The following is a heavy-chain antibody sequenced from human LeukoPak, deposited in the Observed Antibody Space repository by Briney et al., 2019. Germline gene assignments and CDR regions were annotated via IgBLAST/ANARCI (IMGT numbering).Heavy chain of an antibody. CDR3: ARIRVTIFGVYYFDY. CDR1: GFSLSNARMG. Sequence: SGPVLVKPTETLTLTCTVSGFSLSNARMGVSWIRQPPGKALEWLAHIFSNDEKSYSTSLKSRLTISKDTSKSQVVLTMTSMDPVDTATYYCARIRVTIFGVYYFDYWGQGTLVTVSS. V-gene: IGHV2-26*01. CDR2: IFSNDEK. J-gene: IGHJ4*02. D-gene: IGHD3-3*01.